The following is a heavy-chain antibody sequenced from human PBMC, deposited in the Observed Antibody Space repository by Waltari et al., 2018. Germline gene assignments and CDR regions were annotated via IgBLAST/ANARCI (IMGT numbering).Heavy chain of an antibody. V-gene: IGHV3-21*01. CDR3: ARDRAAGGYYGMDV. J-gene: IGHJ6*02. Sequence: EVQLVESGGGLVKPGGSLRLSCAASGFTFSSYSMNWVRQAPGKGLEWVSSISSSSSYIYYADSVKGRFTISRDNAKNSLYRQMNSLRAEDTAVYYCARDRAAGGYYGMDVWGQGTTVTVSS. CDR1: GFTFSSYS. CDR2: ISSSSSYI. D-gene: IGHD2-8*02.